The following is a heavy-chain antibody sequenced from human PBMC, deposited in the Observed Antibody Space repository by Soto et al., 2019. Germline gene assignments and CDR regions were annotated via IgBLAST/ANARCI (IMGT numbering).Heavy chain of an antibody. D-gene: IGHD2-2*01. J-gene: IGHJ5*02. CDR2: INPSGGST. Sequence: ASVKVSCKASGYTFTSYYMHWVRQAPGQGLEWMGIINPSGGSTSYAQKFQGRVTMTRDTSTSTVYMELSSLRSEDTAVYYCARNPGDCGSTSCYRWFDPWGQGTLVTVSS. CDR3: ARNPGDCGSTSCYRWFDP. CDR1: GYTFTSYY. V-gene: IGHV1-46*01.